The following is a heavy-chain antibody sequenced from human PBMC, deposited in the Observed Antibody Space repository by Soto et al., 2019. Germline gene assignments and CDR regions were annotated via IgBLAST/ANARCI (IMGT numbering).Heavy chain of an antibody. CDR1: GGSISSYY. J-gene: IGHJ4*02. D-gene: IGHD7-27*01. Sequence: QLQLQESGPGLVKPSETLSLTCTVSGGSISSYYWSWIRQPPGKGLEWIWYIYYSGSTNYNPSIKSRVTISVDTSKNQFSLKLSSVTAADTAVYYCARVWGYYFDYWGQGTLVTVSS. CDR2: IYYSGST. CDR3: ARVWGYYFDY. V-gene: IGHV4-59*01.